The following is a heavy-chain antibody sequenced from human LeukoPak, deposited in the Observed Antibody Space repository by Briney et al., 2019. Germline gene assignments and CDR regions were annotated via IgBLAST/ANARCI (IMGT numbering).Heavy chain of an antibody. CDR3: TRAALYQLLDTYFDY. CDR1: GFTFGDYA. CDR2: IRSKAYGGTT. J-gene: IGHJ4*02. V-gene: IGHV3-49*04. Sequence: GGSLRLSCTASGFTFGDYAMRWVRQAPGKGLEWVAFIRSKAYGGTTEYAASVKGRFTISRDDSKSIAYLQMNSLKTEDTAVYYCTRAALYQLLDTYFDYWGQGTLVTVSS. D-gene: IGHD2-2*01.